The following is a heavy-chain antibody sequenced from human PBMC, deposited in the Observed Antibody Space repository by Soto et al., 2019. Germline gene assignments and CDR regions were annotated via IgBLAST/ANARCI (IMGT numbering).Heavy chain of an antibody. J-gene: IGHJ4*02. CDR3: ARDRYSSGYYYGVH. CDR2: ISYDGSIK. D-gene: IGHD3-22*01. CDR1: GFTFSSYA. V-gene: IGHV3-30-3*01. Sequence: GGSLRLSCAASGFTFSSYAMHWVRQAPGKGLEWVAVISYDGSIKNYADSVKARFTISRDNSKSTLYLQMNSLRAEDTAVYYCARDRYSSGYYYGVHWGQGILVTVSS.